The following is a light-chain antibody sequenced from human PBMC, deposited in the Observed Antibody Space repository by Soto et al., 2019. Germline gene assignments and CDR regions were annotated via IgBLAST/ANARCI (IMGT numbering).Light chain of an antibody. Sequence: DIQLTQSPSFLSASVGDRVTITCRASQGISSYLAWYQQKPGKAPKLLIYAASTLQSGVPSRFSGSGSGTDVPLTISSLQPEDFATYYCQQLNSYPHSFGGGNKVDIK. V-gene: IGKV1-9*01. CDR2: AAS. J-gene: IGKJ4*01. CDR3: QQLNSYPHS. CDR1: QGISSY.